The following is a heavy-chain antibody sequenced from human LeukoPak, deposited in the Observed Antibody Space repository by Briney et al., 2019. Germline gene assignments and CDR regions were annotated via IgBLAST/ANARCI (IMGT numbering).Heavy chain of an antibody. J-gene: IGHJ4*02. CDR1: GFTFDDYA. D-gene: IGHD6-13*01. Sequence: PGRSLRLSCAASGFTFDDYAMHWVRHAPGKGLEWVSGISWNSGSIGYADSVKGRFTISRDNAKNSLYLQMNSLRAEDTALYYCAKGGVGSWQIDYWGQGTLVTVSS. V-gene: IGHV3-9*01. CDR3: AKGGVGSWQIDY. CDR2: ISWNSGSI.